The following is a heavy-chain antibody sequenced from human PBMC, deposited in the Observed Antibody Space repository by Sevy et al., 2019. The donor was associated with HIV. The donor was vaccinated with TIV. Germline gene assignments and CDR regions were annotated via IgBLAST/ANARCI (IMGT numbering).Heavy chain of an antibody. CDR2: IKSKTDGGTT. Sequence: GGSLRLSCAASGFTFSNAWMSWVRQAPGKGLEWVGRIKSKTDGGTTDYAAPVKGRFTISRDDSKNTLYLQMNSLKTEDTALYYCTTDPSIVGATTTDYWGQGTLVTVSS. V-gene: IGHV3-15*01. CDR1: GFTFSNAW. CDR3: TTDPSIVGATTTDY. J-gene: IGHJ4*02. D-gene: IGHD1-26*01.